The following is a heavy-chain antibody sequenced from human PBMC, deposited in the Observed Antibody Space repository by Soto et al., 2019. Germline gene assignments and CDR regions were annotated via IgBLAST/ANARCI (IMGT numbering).Heavy chain of an antibody. V-gene: IGHV4-31*03. CDR2: IYYSGST. D-gene: IGHD6-19*01. CDR1: GGSISSGGYY. J-gene: IGHJ4*02. Sequence: QVQLQESGPGLVKPSQTLSLTGTVSGGSISSGGYYWSWIRQHPGKGLEWIGYIYYSGSTYYDPSLKSRVTISVDTSKNQFSLKLSSVTAADTAVYYCARDNLGAASGWFYFDYWGQGTLVTVSS. CDR3: ARDNLGAASGWFYFDY.